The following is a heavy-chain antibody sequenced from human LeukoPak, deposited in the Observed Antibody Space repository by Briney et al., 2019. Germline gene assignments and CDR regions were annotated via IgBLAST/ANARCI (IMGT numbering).Heavy chain of an antibody. CDR2: ISWDGGST. CDR3: AKAGAARPLYYYYMDV. D-gene: IGHD6-6*01. V-gene: IGHV3-43D*03. J-gene: IGHJ6*03. CDR1: GFTFDDYA. Sequence: GSLRLSCAASGFTFDDYAMHWVRQAPGKGLEWVSLISWDGGSTYYADSVKGRFTISRDNSKSSLYLQMNSLRAEDTALYYCAKAGAARPLYYYYMDVWGKGTTVTVSS.